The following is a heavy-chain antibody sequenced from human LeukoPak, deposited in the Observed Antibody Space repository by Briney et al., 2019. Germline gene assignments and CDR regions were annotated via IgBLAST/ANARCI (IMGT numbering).Heavy chain of an antibody. CDR1: GFNFSSYS. Sequence: GGSLRLSCAASGFNFSSYSMNWVRQAPGKGLEWVSSISSSSSFRYYADSVKGRFTISRDNAKNSLYLQMNSLRAEDTAVSYCARESSGYFYWGQGTLVTVSS. J-gene: IGHJ4*02. CDR3: ARESSGYFY. CDR2: ISSSSSFR. D-gene: IGHD3-22*01. V-gene: IGHV3-21*01.